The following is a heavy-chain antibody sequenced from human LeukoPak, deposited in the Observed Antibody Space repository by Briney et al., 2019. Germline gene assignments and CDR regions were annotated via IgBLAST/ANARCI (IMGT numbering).Heavy chain of an antibody. CDR3: ARTPGNGIHYFDC. Sequence: PRGSLRLSCAVSGFTFSSYAMHWVRQAPGKGLEWVAVISYDGTYKYYADSVKGRFTISRDNSKNTLYLQMNSLRAEDTAVYYCARTPGNGIHYFDCWGQGTLVTVSS. J-gene: IGHJ4*02. D-gene: IGHD2-8*01. V-gene: IGHV3-30*04. CDR1: GFTFSSYA. CDR2: ISYDGTYK.